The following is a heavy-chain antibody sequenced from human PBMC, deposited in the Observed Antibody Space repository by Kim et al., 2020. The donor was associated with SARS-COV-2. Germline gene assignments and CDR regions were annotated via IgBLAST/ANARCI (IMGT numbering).Heavy chain of an antibody. Sequence: SETLSLTCAVSGGSISSSNWWSWVRQPPGKGLEWIGEIYHSGSTNYNPSLKSRVTISVDKSKNQFSLKLSSVTAADTAVYYCARGGDGSGSYYTFDYWGQGTLVTVSS. CDR2: IYHSGST. J-gene: IGHJ4*02. CDR1: GGSISSSNW. D-gene: IGHD3-10*01. CDR3: ARGGDGSGSYYTFDY. V-gene: IGHV4-4*02.